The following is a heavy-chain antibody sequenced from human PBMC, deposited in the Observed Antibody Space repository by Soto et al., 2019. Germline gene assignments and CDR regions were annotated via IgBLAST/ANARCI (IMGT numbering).Heavy chain of an antibody. CDR1: GFTFSSYD. J-gene: IGHJ4*02. CDR3: AKRRGWDY. V-gene: IGHV3-30*18. Sequence: QVQLVESGGGVVQPERSLRLSCAASGFTFSSYDMHWVRQTPGKGLEWVAGISYDGSDKYYADSVKGRFTISKDDSKNTLYLQINSLRAEDTAVYYCAKRRGWDYWGQGTLVTVSS. CDR2: ISYDGSDK. D-gene: IGHD2-15*01.